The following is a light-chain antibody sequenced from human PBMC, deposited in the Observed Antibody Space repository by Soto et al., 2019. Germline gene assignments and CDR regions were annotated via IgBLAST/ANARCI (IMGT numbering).Light chain of an antibody. CDR3: LQDINYPWT. V-gene: IGKV1-5*01. J-gene: IGKJ1*01. Sequence: GARVPIACRASQSISSWLAWYQQKPGKPPKVLIYGASNLQSGVPPRFSGSGSGTDFTLAISSLQPEDSATYYCLQDINYPWTFGQGTKVDIK. CDR1: QSISSW. CDR2: GAS.